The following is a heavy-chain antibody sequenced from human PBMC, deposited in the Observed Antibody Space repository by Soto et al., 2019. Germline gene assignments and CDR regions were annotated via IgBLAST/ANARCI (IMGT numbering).Heavy chain of an antibody. J-gene: IGHJ6*02. Sequence: SETLSLTCTVSGGSISSYYWSWIRQPPGKGLEWIGYIYYSGSTNYNPSLKSRVTISVDTSKNHFSLKLSSVTAADTAVYYCARVQFEVNSGYEENYYYYGMDVWGQGTTVTVSS. CDR3: ARVQFEVNSGYEENYYYYGMDV. CDR1: GGSISSYY. D-gene: IGHD5-12*01. V-gene: IGHV4-59*01. CDR2: IYYSGST.